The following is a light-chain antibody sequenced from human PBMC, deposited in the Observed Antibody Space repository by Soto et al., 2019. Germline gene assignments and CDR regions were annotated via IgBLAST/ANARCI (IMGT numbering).Light chain of an antibody. J-gene: IGKJ1*01. CDR2: GAS. Sequence: ILFTQSPGTLSLSPGESATLSCRASQSVSSRSLAWYQQKPGQAPRLLISGASSRDADIPDRFSGSGSGTDFTLTINRLEPEDFAVYYCQQYDSSPRTFGQGTKVDI. CDR1: QSVSSRS. V-gene: IGKV3-20*01. CDR3: QQYDSSPRT.